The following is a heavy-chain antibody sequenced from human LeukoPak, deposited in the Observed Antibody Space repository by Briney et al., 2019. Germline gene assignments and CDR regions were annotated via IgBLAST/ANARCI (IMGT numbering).Heavy chain of an antibody. CDR3: ARALGYSSGWYWNFQH. D-gene: IGHD6-19*01. CDR2: INPSGGST. J-gene: IGHJ1*01. CDR1: GYTFTIYY. V-gene: IGHV1-46*01. Sequence: ASVKVSCTASGYTFTIYYMHWVRQDPGQGLEWMGIINPSGGSTSYAQKFQGRVTMTRDTSTSTVYMELSSLRSEDTAVYYCARALGYSSGWYWNFQHWGQGTLVTVSS.